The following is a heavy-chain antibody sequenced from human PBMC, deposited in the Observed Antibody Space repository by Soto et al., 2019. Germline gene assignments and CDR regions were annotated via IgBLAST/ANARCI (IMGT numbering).Heavy chain of an antibody. V-gene: IGHV4-39*01. Sequence: SETLSLTCTASGGSISSGGYYWSWIRQHPGKGLEWIGYIYYSGSTYYNPSLKSRVTISVDTSKNQFSLKLSSVTAADTAVYYCARTWGVVVVAANLYYFDYWGQGTLVTVSS. J-gene: IGHJ4*02. D-gene: IGHD2-15*01. CDR2: IYYSGST. CDR1: GGSISSGGYY. CDR3: ARTWGVVVVAANLYYFDY.